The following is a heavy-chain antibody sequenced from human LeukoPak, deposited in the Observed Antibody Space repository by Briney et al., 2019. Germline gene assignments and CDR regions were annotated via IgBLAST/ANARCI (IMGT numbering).Heavy chain of an antibody. CDR1: GGSISSGSYY. Sequence: PSETLSLTCTVSGGSISSGSYYWSWIRQPPGKGLEWIGYIYYSGSTNYNPSLKSRVTISVDTSKNQFSLKLSSVTAADTAVYYCARVRGSSGSYEYYHYMDVWGKGTTVTISS. J-gene: IGHJ6*03. CDR2: IYYSGST. CDR3: ARVRGSSGSYEYYHYMDV. D-gene: IGHD1-26*01. V-gene: IGHV4-61*01.